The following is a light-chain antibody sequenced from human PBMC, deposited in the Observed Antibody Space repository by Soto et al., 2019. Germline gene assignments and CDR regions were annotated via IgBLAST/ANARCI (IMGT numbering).Light chain of an antibody. J-gene: IGLJ1*01. CDR3: NSYTSSDAPYV. V-gene: IGLV2-14*01. CDR2: VVS. CDR1: SSDVGGYNY. Sequence: QSALTQPASVSGSPGQSITISCTGTSSDVGGYNYVSWYQQHPDKAPKLMIYVVSNRPSGFSKRFSGYKSGNTATLTISGVQAEDEADYYFNSYTSSDAPYVFGTGTKVTVL.